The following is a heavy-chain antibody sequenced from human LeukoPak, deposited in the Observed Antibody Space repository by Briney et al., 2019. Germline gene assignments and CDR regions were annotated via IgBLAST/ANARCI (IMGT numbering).Heavy chain of an antibody. CDR2: ISGSGGNT. CDR1: GFTFSDYA. Sequence: GGSLRLSCAASGFTFSDYAMSWVRQAPEKGLEWVSAISGSGGNTYYADSVEGRFTISRDNSKNTLYLQMNSLRAEDTAVYYCAKRITIFGVVIENYYGMDVWGQGTTVTVSS. CDR3: AKRITIFGVVIENYYGMDV. D-gene: IGHD3-3*01. J-gene: IGHJ6*02. V-gene: IGHV3-23*01.